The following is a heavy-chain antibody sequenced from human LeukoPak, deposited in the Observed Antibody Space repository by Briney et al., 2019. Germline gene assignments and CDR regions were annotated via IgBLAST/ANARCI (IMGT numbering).Heavy chain of an antibody. V-gene: IGHV3-30*15. J-gene: IGHJ3*02. CDR2: ISRDRSCI. Sequence: GRSLRLSCAASGFIFSRYIMNWVRQAPGKGLEWVSVISRDRSCIHYAESVKGRFTISRDNSKNTLYLEMSSLRAEDTAVYFCAKESDGFDIWGQGTTVTVSS. CDR3: AKESDGFDI. CDR1: GFIFSRYI.